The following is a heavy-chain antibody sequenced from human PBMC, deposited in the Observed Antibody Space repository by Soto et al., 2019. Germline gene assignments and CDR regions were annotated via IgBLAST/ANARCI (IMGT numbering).Heavy chain of an antibody. CDR2: INAGNGNT. D-gene: IGHD2-15*01. J-gene: IGHJ6*02. Sequence: QVQLVQSGAEVKKPGASVKVSCKASGYTFTSYAMHWVRQAPGQRLEWMGWINAGNGNTKYSQKFQGRVTITRDTSASTAYMELSSLRSEDTAVYYCATDIVVVVAANDYYYGMDVWGQGTTVTVSS. CDR1: GYTFTSYA. CDR3: ATDIVVVVAANDYYYGMDV. V-gene: IGHV1-3*01.